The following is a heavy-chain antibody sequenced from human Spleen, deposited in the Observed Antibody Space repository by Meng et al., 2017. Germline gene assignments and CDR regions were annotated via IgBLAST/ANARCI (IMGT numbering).Heavy chain of an antibody. V-gene: IGHV4-38-2*02. Sequence: SETLSLTCTASGYSISSGHFWGWIRQPPGKGLEWIGTIYHGGNTYYNPSLKSPVTIAVDTSKNQFSLKLSSVTAADTAIYYCARSYMLRGIAYFDFWGQGTLVTVSS. CDR3: ARSYMLRGIAYFDF. D-gene: IGHD3-10*01. J-gene: IGHJ4*02. CDR1: GYSISSGHF. CDR2: IYHGGNT.